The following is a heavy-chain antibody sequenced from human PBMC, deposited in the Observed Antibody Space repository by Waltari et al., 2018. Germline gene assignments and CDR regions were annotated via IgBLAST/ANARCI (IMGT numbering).Heavy chain of an antibody. J-gene: IGHJ4*02. Sequence: EVQLLESGGGLVQPGGSLRLSCAASGFTFSTFALNWIRQAPGKGLEWFSALNPGGGTTYYADAVKGRFTISRDNSKNTLYLQMNSLTAEDTALYYCAKDVGDAARQALDYWGQGALVTVSP. CDR2: LNPGGGTT. CDR3: AKDVGDAARQALDY. V-gene: IGHV3-23*01. D-gene: IGHD6-6*01. CDR1: GFTFSTFA.